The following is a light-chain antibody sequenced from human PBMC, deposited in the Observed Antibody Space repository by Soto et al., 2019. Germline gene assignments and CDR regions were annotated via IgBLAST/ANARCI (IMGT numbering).Light chain of an antibody. Sequence: EILLTQSPATLSLSRGERATLSCRASQSVSRYLAWYQQKPGQAPRLLIYDASNRATGIPARFSGSGSGTDFTLTISSLEPEDFAVYYCQQRSNWPPITFGQGTRLEIK. CDR1: QSVSRY. CDR3: QQRSNWPPIT. J-gene: IGKJ5*01. CDR2: DAS. V-gene: IGKV3-11*01.